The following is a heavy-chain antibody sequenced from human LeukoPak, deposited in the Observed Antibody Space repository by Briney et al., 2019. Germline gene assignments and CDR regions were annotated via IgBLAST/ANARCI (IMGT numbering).Heavy chain of an antibody. Sequence: SETLSLTCTVSGGSISSGGYYWSWIRQHPGKGLEWIGYIYYSGSTYYNPSLKSRVTISVDTSKNQFSLKLSSVTAADTAVYYCARDRGYGDYVIQRQPNWFDPWGQGTLVTVSS. J-gene: IGHJ5*02. D-gene: IGHD4-17*01. CDR1: GGSISSGGYY. CDR3: ARDRGYGDYVIQRQPNWFDP. CDR2: IYYSGST. V-gene: IGHV4-31*03.